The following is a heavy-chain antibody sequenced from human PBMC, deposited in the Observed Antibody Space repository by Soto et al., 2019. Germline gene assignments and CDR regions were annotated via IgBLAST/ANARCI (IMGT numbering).Heavy chain of an antibody. CDR2: IYYSGST. V-gene: IGHV4-59*01. J-gene: IGHJ4*02. Sequence: SETLSLTCTVSGGSISNYYWSWIRQPPGKGLEWIGYIYYSGSTNYNPSLKSRVTISVDTSKNQFSLRLSSVTAADTAVYYCAREVRVDYFDYWGQGTLVTVSS. CDR1: GGSISNYY. CDR3: AREVRVDYFDY.